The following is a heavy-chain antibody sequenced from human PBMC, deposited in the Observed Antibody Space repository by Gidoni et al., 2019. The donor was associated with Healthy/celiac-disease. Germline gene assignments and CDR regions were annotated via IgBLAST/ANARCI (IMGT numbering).Heavy chain of an antibody. CDR2: IYYSGST. Sequence: QVQLQEAGPGLVKPSETLSLTCTGSGTSVSSGSYYWSWIRQPPGKGLEWIGYIYYSGSTNYNPSLKSRVTISVDTSKNQFSLKLSSLTAADTAVYYCARESRTPQSYTDSYYFDYWGQGTLVTVSS. D-gene: IGHD3-10*01. CDR1: GTSVSSGSYY. J-gene: IGHJ4*02. V-gene: IGHV4-61*01. CDR3: ARESRTPQSYTDSYYFDY.